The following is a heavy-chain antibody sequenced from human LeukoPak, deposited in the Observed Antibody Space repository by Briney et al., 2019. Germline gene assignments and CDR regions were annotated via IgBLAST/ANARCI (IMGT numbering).Heavy chain of an antibody. J-gene: IGHJ4*02. D-gene: IGHD3-3*01. CDR1: GFTFSTYV. Sequence: GGSLRLSCAASGFTFSTYVMNWFRQAPGKGLEWVSTFSVGAEYIFYADSVKGRFTISRDDSNNALYLQMHSLRAEDTALYYCASGPPFLKYFEYWGQGTLVTVSS. V-gene: IGHV3-23*01. CDR3: ASGPPFLKYFEY. CDR2: FSVGAEYI.